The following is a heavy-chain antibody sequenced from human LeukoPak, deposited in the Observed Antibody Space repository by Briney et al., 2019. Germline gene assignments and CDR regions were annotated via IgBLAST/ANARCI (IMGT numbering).Heavy chain of an antibody. CDR1: GFTFSSYS. Sequence: PGGSLRLSCAASGFTFSSYSMNWVRQAPGKGLEWVSSISSSSSYIYYADSVKGRFTISRDNAKNSLYLQMNSLRAEDTAVYYCARVSEHRPGFAFDIWGQGTMVTVSS. J-gene: IGHJ3*02. V-gene: IGHV3-21*04. CDR3: ARVSEHRPGFAFDI. D-gene: IGHD1-14*01. CDR2: ISSSSSYI.